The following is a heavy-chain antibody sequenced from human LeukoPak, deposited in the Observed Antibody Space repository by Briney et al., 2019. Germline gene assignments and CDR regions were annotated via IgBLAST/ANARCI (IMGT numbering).Heavy chain of an antibody. J-gene: IGHJ5*02. V-gene: IGHV4-30-2*03. CDR1: GGSISSGGYS. Sequence: SQTLSLTCAVSGGSISSGGYSWSWIRQPPGKGLEWIGYIYHSGSTYYNPSLKSRVTISVDTSKNQFSLKLSSVTAADTAVYYCARHPKPSYQLLFRANNWFDPWGQGTLVTVSS. CDR2: IYHSGST. D-gene: IGHD2-2*01. CDR3: ARHPKPSYQLLFRANNWFDP.